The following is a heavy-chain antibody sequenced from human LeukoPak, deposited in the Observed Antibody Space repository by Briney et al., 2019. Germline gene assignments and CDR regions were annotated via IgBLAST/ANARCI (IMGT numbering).Heavy chain of an antibody. V-gene: IGHV3-66*01. CDR1: VFSVSGIH. D-gene: IGHD1-1*01. Sequence: GGSLRLSCVASVFSVSGIHMNWVRQAPGKDLEWVSGLYSGGATYYADSMGGRFTISRDHSKNTLYLQMTNLRVDDTAIYYCARGNGNVGGRLDPWGQGIRVTVSS. CDR2: LYSGGAT. CDR3: ARGNGNVGGRLDP. J-gene: IGHJ5*02.